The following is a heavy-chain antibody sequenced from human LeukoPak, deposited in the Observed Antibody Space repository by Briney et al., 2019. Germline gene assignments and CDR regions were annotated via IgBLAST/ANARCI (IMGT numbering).Heavy chain of an antibody. Sequence: ASVKVFCKASGDTLSRYAISWVRQAPGQGLEWMGWISAYNGHTRCAQKLQGRDHMNTDTSPRTAYRALRSLRSDDTPVYYCARGPGWRSGYHPLEDYYYYFYMDVWGKGTTVSVSS. V-gene: IGHV1-18*01. CDR3: ARGPGWRSGYHPLEDYYYYFYMDV. J-gene: IGHJ6*03. D-gene: IGHD3-22*01. CDR2: ISAYNGHT. CDR1: GDTLSRYA.